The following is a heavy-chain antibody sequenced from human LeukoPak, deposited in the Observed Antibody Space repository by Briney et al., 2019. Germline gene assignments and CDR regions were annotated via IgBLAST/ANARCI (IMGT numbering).Heavy chain of an antibody. Sequence: GGSLRLSCAASGFTFSSYGMHWVRQAPGKGLEWVAVIWYDGSNKYYADSVKGRFTISRDNSKNTLYLQMNSLRAEDTAVYYCAKGSMVRGVPRPYGMDVWGQGTTVTVSS. CDR1: GFTFSSYG. J-gene: IGHJ6*02. D-gene: IGHD3-10*01. CDR2: IWYDGSNK. CDR3: AKGSMVRGVPRPYGMDV. V-gene: IGHV3-33*06.